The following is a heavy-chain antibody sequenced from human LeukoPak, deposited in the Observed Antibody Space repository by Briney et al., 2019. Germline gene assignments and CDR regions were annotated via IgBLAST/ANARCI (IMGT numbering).Heavy chain of an antibody. D-gene: IGHD6-19*01. J-gene: IGHJ4*02. CDR2: IYYSGNT. CDR3: ARSAIAVPGTIDY. V-gene: IGHV4-59*01. Sequence: SETLSLTCTVSGGSLSPYCWSWIRQPPGRELEWIGYIYYSGNTNYNPSLKSRVTISADTSKNQFSLKLSSVTAADTAVYYCARSAIAVPGTIDYWGQGTLVTVSS. CDR1: GGSLSPYC.